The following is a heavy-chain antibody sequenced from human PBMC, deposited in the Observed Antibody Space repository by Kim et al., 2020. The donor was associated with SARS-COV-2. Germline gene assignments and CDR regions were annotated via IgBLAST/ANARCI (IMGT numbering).Heavy chain of an antibody. CDR3: ARERAYGSSGYYFDY. V-gene: IGHV3-30*01. D-gene: IGHD3-22*01. Sequence: DSVKGRFTISRDNSKNSLYLQMNSLRAEDTAVYYCARERAYGSSGYYFDYWGQGTLVTVSS. J-gene: IGHJ4*02.